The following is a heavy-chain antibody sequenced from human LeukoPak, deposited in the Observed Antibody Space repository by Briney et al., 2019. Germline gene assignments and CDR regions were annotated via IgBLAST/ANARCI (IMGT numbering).Heavy chain of an antibody. V-gene: IGHV4-59*08. Sequence: PSETLSLTCTVSGVSIGSYFWSWIRQPPGKGLEWIGYIDNRGSTNYNPSLKSRVTISVDTSKNQFSLQLNSVTAADTVVYYCARGGSYTPYWGQGTLVTVSS. CDR3: ARGGSYTPY. CDR1: GVSIGSYF. J-gene: IGHJ4*02. CDR2: IDNRGST. D-gene: IGHD1-26*01.